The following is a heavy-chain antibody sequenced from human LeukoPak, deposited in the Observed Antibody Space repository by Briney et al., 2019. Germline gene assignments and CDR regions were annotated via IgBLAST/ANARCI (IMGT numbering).Heavy chain of an antibody. Sequence: TGGSLRLSSAVSGFTFSDYSMSWIRQAPGKGLEWVSYISSSSSYTKYADSMKGRFTISRDNAKKSLYLQMNSLRPEDTAVYYCARSGTPNNYYNYGMDVWGQGTTVTVSS. CDR1: GFTFSDYS. CDR2: ISSSSSYT. V-gene: IGHV3-11*03. D-gene: IGHD1-26*01. J-gene: IGHJ6*02. CDR3: ARSGTPNNYYNYGMDV.